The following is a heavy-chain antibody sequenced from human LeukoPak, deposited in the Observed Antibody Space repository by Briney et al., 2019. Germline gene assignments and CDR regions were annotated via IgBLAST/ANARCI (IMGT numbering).Heavy chain of an antibody. V-gene: IGHV3-11*04. CDR2: INSYSNTI. CDR1: GFTFSDYY. Sequence: GGSLRLSCATSGFTFSDYYMSWIRQAPGKGLEWISFINSYSNTIYYADSVKGRFTISRDNSKNTLYLQMNSLRAEDTAVYYCARDPYCSSTSCRPYWFDPWGQGTLVTVSS. D-gene: IGHD2-2*01. J-gene: IGHJ5*02. CDR3: ARDPYCSSTSCRPYWFDP.